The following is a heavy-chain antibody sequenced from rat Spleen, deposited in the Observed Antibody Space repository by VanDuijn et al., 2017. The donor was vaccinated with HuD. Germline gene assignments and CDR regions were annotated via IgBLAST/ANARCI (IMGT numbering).Heavy chain of an antibody. J-gene: IGHJ2*01. D-gene: IGHD1-12*02. CDR2: IWGNGGT. Sequence: QVQLKESGPGLVQPSQTLSLTCTVSGLSLSINSVSWIRQPPGKGLEWMGVIWGNGGTDYNSAIKSRLSINRDTSKSQVFLKKNNLESEDTSMYFCASPRARYYYDGTYYSPFDHGGQGVMVTVSS. CDR3: ASPRARYYYDGTYYSPFDH. V-gene: IGHV2-47*01. CDR1: GLSLSINS.